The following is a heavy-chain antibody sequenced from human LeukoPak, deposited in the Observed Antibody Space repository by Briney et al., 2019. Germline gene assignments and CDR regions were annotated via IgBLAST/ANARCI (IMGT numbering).Heavy chain of an antibody. V-gene: IGHV4-39*01. CDR2: IYYSGST. D-gene: IGHD3-3*01. CDR3: ATYITIFGVVIQANY. CDR1: GGSISSSSYY. Sequence: SETLSLTCTVSGGSISSSSYYWGWIRQPPGKGLEWIGSIYYSGSTYYNPSLKSRVTISVDTSKNQFSLKLSSVTAADTAVYYCATYITIFGVVIQANYWGQGTLVTVSS. J-gene: IGHJ4*02.